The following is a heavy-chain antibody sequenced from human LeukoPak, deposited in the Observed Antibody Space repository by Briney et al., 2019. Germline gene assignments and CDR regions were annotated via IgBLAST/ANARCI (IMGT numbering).Heavy chain of an antibody. CDR2: IGGSGGST. V-gene: IGHV3-23*01. CDR3: AKGESPLAYYGMDV. Sequence: GGSLRLSCAASGFTFSSYAMSWVRQAPGKGLEWVAGIGGSGGSTYSADSVKGRFTISRHNSKNTLYLQMNSLKAEDTAVYYCAKGESPLAYYGMDVWGQGTTVTVSS. D-gene: IGHD2-21*01. CDR1: GFTFSSYA. J-gene: IGHJ6*02.